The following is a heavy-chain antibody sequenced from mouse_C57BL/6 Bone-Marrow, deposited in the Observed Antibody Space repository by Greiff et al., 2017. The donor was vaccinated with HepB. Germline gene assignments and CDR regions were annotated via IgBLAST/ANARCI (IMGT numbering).Heavy chain of an antibody. D-gene: IGHD1-1*01. CDR1: GYTFPEYT. Sequence: VQLQQSGAELVKPGASVKQSCKASGYTFPEYTIHWVKQRSGQGLEWIGWFYPGSGSIKYNEKFKDKATLTADKSSSTVYMELSRLTSEDSAVYFCARHEVRTVVATNYFDYWGQGTTLTVSS. CDR3: ARHEVRTVVATNYFDY. J-gene: IGHJ2*01. CDR2: FYPGSGSI. V-gene: IGHV1-62-2*01.